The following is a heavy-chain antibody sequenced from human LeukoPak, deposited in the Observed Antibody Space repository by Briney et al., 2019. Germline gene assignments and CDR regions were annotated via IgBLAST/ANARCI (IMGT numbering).Heavy chain of an antibody. D-gene: IGHD3-10*01. J-gene: IGHJ4*02. CDR1: GYTFTSYY. CDR3: ARSRGKGVRPLAPFDY. V-gene: IGHV1-46*01. Sequence: ASVKVSCKASGYTFTSYYMHWVRQAPRQGLEWMGIINPSGGSTSYAQKFQGRVTMTRDTSTSTVYMELSSLRSEDTAVYYCARSRGKGVRPLAPFDYWGQGTLVTVSS. CDR2: INPSGGST.